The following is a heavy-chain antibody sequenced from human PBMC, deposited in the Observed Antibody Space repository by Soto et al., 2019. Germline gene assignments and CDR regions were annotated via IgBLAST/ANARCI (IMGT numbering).Heavy chain of an antibody. CDR1: GFTFSSYS. D-gene: IGHD4-17*01. Sequence: EVQLVESGGGLVQPGGSLRLSCAASGFTFSSYSMNWVRQAPGKGLEWVSHISGSSGTISYSDSVKGRFTISRDNAKNSLYLQMNSLRDEDTAVYYCARDSDYAFDYWGQGALVTVSS. CDR2: ISGSSGTI. CDR3: ARDSDYAFDY. J-gene: IGHJ4*02. V-gene: IGHV3-48*02.